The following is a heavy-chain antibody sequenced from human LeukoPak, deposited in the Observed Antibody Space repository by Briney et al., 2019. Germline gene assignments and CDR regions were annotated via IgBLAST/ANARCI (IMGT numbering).Heavy chain of an antibody. Sequence: GGSLRLSCAASGFTFGSFSMNWVRQAPGKGLEWVSSISSSSSYIYYADSVKGRFTISRDNAKNTLYLQMNSLRAEDTAVYYCARAGSGWSPFDYWGQGTLVTVSS. V-gene: IGHV3-21*01. CDR3: ARAGSGWSPFDY. D-gene: IGHD6-19*01. CDR1: GFTFGSFS. J-gene: IGHJ4*02. CDR2: ISSSSSYI.